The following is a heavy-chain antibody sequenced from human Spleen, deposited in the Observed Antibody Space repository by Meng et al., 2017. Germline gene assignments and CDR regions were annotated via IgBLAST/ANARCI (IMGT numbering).Heavy chain of an antibody. CDR2: IYTSGST. Sequence: SETLSLTCTVSGGSISSGSYYWSWIRQPAGKGLEWIGRIYTSGSTNYNPSLKTRVTISVDTSRTQFSLKLSSVTAADTAIYYCAREPTHNQDYWDGMDVWGQGTTVTVSS. D-gene: IGHD2/OR15-2a*01. CDR3: AREPTHNQDYWDGMDV. CDR1: GGSISSGSYY. V-gene: IGHV4-61*02. J-gene: IGHJ6*02.